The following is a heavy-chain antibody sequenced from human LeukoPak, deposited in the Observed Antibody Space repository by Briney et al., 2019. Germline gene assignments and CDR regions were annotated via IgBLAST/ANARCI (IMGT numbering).Heavy chain of an antibody. CDR1: GFTVSSNY. CDR2: ISGSGGST. V-gene: IGHV3-23*01. CDR3: ANESPFLDY. Sequence: PGGSLRLSCAASGFTVSSNYMSWVRQAPGKGLEWVSVISGSGGSTYYADSVKGRFTISRDNSKNTLYLQMNSLRAEDTAVYYCANESPFLDYWGQGTLVTVSS. J-gene: IGHJ4*02.